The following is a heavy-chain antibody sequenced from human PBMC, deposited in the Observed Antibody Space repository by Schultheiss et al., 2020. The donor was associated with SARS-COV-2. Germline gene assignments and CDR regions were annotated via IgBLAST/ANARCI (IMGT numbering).Heavy chain of an antibody. Sequence: ASVKVSCKASGGTFSSYAISWVRQAPGQGLEWMGWVRDYNGNTKYAQNLEDRVTMTTDTSTSTVYMELRSLRSDDTAVYYCASGSSIAAAVDPMTPYYWGQGTLVTVSS. CDR3: ASGSSIAAAVDPMTPYY. J-gene: IGHJ4*02. V-gene: IGHV1-18*01. D-gene: IGHD6-13*01. CDR2: VRDYNGNT. CDR1: GGTFSSYA.